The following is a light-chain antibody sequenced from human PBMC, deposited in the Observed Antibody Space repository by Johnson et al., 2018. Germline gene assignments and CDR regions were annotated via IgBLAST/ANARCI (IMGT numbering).Light chain of an antibody. V-gene: IGLV1-51*02. CDR3: GTWDSSLSAGNV. J-gene: IGLJ1*01. CDR2: ENN. Sequence: QSVLTQPPSVSAAPGQKVTISCSGSSSNIGNNYVSWYQQLPGTAPKLLIYENNKRPSGIPDRFSGSKSGTSATLRITGLQTGDEADYYCGTWDSSLSAGNVFGTGTKVTGL. CDR1: SSNIGNNY.